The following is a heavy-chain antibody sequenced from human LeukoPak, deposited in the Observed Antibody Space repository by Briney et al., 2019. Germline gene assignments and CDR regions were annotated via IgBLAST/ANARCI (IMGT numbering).Heavy chain of an antibody. Sequence: SETLSLTCAVSGYSISSGYYWGWIRQPPGKGLEWIGSIYHSGSTYFSPSLKSRVTISVDTSKNQFALKLTSVTAADTAVYYCARSLYCSSTSCYTRYSYYYYMDVWGKGTTVTVSS. D-gene: IGHD2-2*02. J-gene: IGHJ6*03. CDR3: ARSLYCSSTSCYTRYSYYYYMDV. V-gene: IGHV4-38-2*01. CDR2: IYHSGST. CDR1: GYSISSGYY.